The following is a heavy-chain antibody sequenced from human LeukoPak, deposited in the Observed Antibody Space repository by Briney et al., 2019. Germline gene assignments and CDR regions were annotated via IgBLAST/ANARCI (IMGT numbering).Heavy chain of an antibody. CDR3: ARVLVGASIDY. CDR1: GGSISSYY. V-gene: IGHV4-39*07. J-gene: IGHJ4*02. Sequence: SETLSLTCTVSGGSISSYYWGWIRQPPGKGLEWIGSIYYSGSTYYNPSLKSRVTISVDTSKNQFSLKLSSVTAADTAVYYCARVLVGASIDYWGQGTLVTVSS. D-gene: IGHD1-26*01. CDR2: IYYSGST.